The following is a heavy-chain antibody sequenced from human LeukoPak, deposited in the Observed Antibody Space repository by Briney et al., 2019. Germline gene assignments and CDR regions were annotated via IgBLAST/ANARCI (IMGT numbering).Heavy chain of an antibody. J-gene: IGHJ4*02. CDR3: ARDPSNDSSGYYPV. Sequence: SETLSLTCTVSGGSISSYYWSWIRQPAGKGLEWIGHIYTSGSTNYNPSLKSRVTVSVDTSKNQFSLKLSSVTAADTAVYYCARDPSNDSSGYYPVWGQGTLVTVSS. D-gene: IGHD3-22*01. CDR1: GGSISSYY. CDR2: IYTSGST. V-gene: IGHV4-4*07.